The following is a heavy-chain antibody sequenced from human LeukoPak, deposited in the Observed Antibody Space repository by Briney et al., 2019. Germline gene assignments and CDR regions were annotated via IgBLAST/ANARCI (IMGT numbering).Heavy chain of an antibody. V-gene: IGHV3-11*01. CDR3: ARDGAAAAAYFDY. D-gene: IGHD6-13*01. Sequence: GGSLRLSCAASGFTFSDYYMSWIRQAPGKGLEGVSYISSSGSTIYYADSVKGRFTISRENAKNSLYLQMNRLRAEDTAVYYCARDGAAAAAYFDYWGQGTLVTVSS. CDR1: GFTFSDYY. J-gene: IGHJ4*02. CDR2: ISSSGSTI.